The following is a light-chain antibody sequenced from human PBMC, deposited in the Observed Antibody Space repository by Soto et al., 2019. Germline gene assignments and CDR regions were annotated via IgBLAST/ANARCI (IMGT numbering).Light chain of an antibody. CDR2: LGS. V-gene: IGKV2-28*01. CDR3: QQNGRSPT. Sequence: DIVMTQSPLSLPFTPGEPSSISCMSSHSLLHSNGYNYLDWYLQKPGQSPQLLIYLGSNRASGVPDRFSGSGSGSGTDFTLFISRLEPEDCGVYYCQQNGRSPTFGPGTKVDI. J-gene: IGKJ3*01. CDR1: HSLLHSNGYNY.